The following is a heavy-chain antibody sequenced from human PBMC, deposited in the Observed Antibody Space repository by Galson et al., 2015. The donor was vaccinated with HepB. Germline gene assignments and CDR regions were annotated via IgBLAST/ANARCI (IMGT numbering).Heavy chain of an antibody. CDR2: IKSKTEGGTT. D-gene: IGHD3-10*01. CDR1: GFTFINAR. V-gene: IGHV3-15*07. J-gene: IGHJ4*02. CDR3: TTHYYGYLITYYFDY. Sequence: SLRLSCAASGFTFINARMNWVRQAPGKGLEWVGRIKSKTEGGTTDYAAPVKGRFMISRDDSKNMLYLQMNSLRTDDTGIYYCTTHYYGYLITYYFDYWGQGTLVTVSS.